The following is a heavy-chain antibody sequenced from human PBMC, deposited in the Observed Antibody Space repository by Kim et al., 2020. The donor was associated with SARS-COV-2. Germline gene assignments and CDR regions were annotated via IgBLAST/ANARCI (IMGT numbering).Heavy chain of an antibody. D-gene: IGHD2-2*01. V-gene: IGHV3-23*01. CDR1: GFTFSSSS. CDR2: ISGSGDNT. J-gene: IGHJ4*02. Sequence: GGSLTLSCAASGFTFSSSSMRWVRQAAGQGLEWVSSISGSGDNTYYVDSVKGRFTISRDNSKNTVYLQMSSLRAEDTALYYCAKVLCYNSRCYADYWGQGTLVTVSS. CDR3: AKVLCYNSRCYADY.